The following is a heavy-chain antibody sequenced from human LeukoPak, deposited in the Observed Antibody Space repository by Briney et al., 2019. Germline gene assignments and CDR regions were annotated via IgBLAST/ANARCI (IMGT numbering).Heavy chain of an antibody. V-gene: IGHV4-34*01. CDR3: ARGRSATRTYCSSISCPNFDY. CDR2: INHSGST. CDR1: GGSFSGYY. J-gene: IGHJ4*02. Sequence: SETLSLTCAVYGGSFSGYYWSWIRQPPGKGLEWIGEINHSGSTNYNPSLKSRVTISVDTSKNQFSLKLSSVTAADTAVYYCARGRSATRTYCSSISCPNFDYWGQGTLVTVSS. D-gene: IGHD2-2*01.